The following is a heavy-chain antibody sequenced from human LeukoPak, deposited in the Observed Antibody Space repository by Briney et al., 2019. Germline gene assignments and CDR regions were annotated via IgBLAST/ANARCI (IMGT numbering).Heavy chain of an antibody. D-gene: IGHD3-22*01. CDR2: MSPDGNKK. J-gene: IGHJ4*02. V-gene: IGHV3-30-3*01. Sequence: GGSLRLSCAASGFTFSDYNMHWVRQAPGKGLDWVALMSPDGNKKYYADSVKGRFTISRDNSKDSLYLQMDSLRAEDTALYFCAKGVNTVSFTFDYWGQGTLVTVSS. CDR3: AKGVNTVSFTFDY. CDR1: GFTFSDYN.